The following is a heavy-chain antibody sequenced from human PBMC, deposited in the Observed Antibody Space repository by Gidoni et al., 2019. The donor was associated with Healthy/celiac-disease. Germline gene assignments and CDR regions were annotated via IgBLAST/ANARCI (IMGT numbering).Heavy chain of an antibody. CDR3: ARAGQWLVQRYYYYGMDV. CDR1: GFSFLSYA. J-gene: IGHJ6*02. V-gene: IGHV3-30-3*01. CDR2: KSYDGSNK. Sequence: QVQLVESGGGVVQPGRSLRLSCAASGFSFLSYARHWVRQASGKGLGWVAVKSYDGSNKYYADSVKGRFTISRDNSKNTLYLQMNSLRAEDTAVYYCARAGQWLVQRYYYYGMDVWGQGTTVTVSS. D-gene: IGHD6-19*01.